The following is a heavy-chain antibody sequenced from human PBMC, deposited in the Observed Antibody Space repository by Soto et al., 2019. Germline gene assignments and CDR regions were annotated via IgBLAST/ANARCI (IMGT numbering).Heavy chain of an antibody. Sequence: QVQLVESGGGVVQPGTSLRLSCAASGFIFSDYDMHWVRQAPGRGLEWVAVISFDGNRKYYGDSVKGRFIISRDSSKKTVYLQMNSLRVEDTAVYYSAKDKAKIDTVNWGGDSWGQGTPVTVAS. D-gene: IGHD2-21*01. CDR3: AKDKAKIDTVNWGGDS. J-gene: IGHJ4*02. CDR2: ISFDGNRK. CDR1: GFIFSDYD. V-gene: IGHV3-30*18.